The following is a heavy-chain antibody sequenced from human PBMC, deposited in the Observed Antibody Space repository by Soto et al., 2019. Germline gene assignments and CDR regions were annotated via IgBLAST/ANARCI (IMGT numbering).Heavy chain of an antibody. CDR2: IYPGDSDS. J-gene: IGHJ4*02. V-gene: IGHV5-51*01. D-gene: IGHD5-18*01. CDR1: GYSFTSYW. Sequence: PGESLKISCKGSGYSFTSYWIGWVRQMPGKGLEWMGIIYPGDSDSRYSPSFQGQVTISADKSIRTAYLQWSSLKASDTAMYYCARLQSVDTAFGYFDYWGQGTLVTVSS. CDR3: ARLQSVDTAFGYFDY.